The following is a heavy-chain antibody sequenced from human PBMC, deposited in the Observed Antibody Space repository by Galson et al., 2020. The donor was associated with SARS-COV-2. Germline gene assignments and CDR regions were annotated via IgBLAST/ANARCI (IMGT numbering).Heavy chain of an antibody. CDR2: INHSGTP. CDR3: ARYGNSAGHSSGYYTYFDY. CDR1: GGSFSGYS. J-gene: IGHJ4*02. V-gene: IGHV4-34*01. Sequence: SETLSLTCAVYGGSFSGYSGSCNRHPPGRGREWIGEINHSGTPTNNPSPKTRFTLPVDTSKNQFSLKLSSVTAADTAVYYCARYGNSAGHSSGYYTYFDYWGQGTLVTVSS. D-gene: IGHD3-22*01.